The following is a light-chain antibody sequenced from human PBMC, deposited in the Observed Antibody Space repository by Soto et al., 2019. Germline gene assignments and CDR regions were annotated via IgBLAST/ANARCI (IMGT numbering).Light chain of an antibody. CDR1: QSVSYW. Sequence: DIHMTQSPSTLSASVGDRVTITCRASQSVSYWLAWYQQKPGKAPKLLIHDASSLESGVPSRVRGGGSGQEFTLTISGLQPYDLATYYCQQYGFSFGPGTKVEMK. V-gene: IGKV1-5*01. J-gene: IGKJ3*01. CDR3: QQYGFS. CDR2: DAS.